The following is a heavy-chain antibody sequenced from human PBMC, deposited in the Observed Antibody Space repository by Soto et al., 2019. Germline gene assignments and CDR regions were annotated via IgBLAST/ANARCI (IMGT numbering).Heavy chain of an antibody. CDR3: ANDNWDWSYYPPNPARGFDY. J-gene: IGHJ4*02. D-gene: IGHD3-10*01. Sequence: QVQLVESGGGVVQPGRSLRLSCAASGFTFSSYGMHWVRQAPGKGLEWVAVISYDGSNKYYADSVKGRFTISRDNSKNTLYLQMNILRVEDTAVYYCANDNWDWSYYPPNPARGFDYWGQGNLVTVSS. CDR2: ISYDGSNK. CDR1: GFTFSSYG. V-gene: IGHV3-30*18.